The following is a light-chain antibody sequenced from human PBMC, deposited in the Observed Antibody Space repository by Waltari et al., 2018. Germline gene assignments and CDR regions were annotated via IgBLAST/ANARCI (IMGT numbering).Light chain of an antibody. CDR2: AAT. CDR1: QSISTY. Sequence: DIQMTQSPSTLSASVGDSVTITCRASQSISTYLNWYQQKPGKAPSLLIFAATSLQSGVPSRFSGSGSGTEFTLTINNLQPEDFATYYCQQGYSSPPYTFGQGTKLLI. CDR3: QQGYSSPPYT. V-gene: IGKV1-39*01. J-gene: IGKJ2*01.